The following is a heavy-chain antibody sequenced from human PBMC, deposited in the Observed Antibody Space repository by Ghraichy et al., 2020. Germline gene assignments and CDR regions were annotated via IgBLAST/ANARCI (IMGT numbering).Heavy chain of an antibody. CDR3: VTPRDYGSWGGFQN. CDR2: LSSKPYAGTT. J-gene: IGHJ1*01. D-gene: IGHD3-16*01. CDR1: GFTFADYP. Sequence: GGSLRLSCTTSGFTFADYPIDWFRQAPGKGLEWIGFLSSKPYAGTTEYGASVKGRFTISSDDPKSIAYLQMNSVKTEDTAVYDCVTPRDYGSWGGFQNWGQGTVVTVSS. V-gene: IGHV3-49*03.